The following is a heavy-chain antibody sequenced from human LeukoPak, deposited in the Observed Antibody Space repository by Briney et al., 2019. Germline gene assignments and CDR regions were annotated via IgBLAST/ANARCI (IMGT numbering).Heavy chain of an antibody. CDR2: INPNSGGT. J-gene: IGHJ4*02. CDR1: GYSFTAYY. D-gene: IGHD3-9*01. CDR3: ARSPHILAGENFDY. V-gene: IGHV1-2*02. Sequence: ASVKVSCKASGYSFTAYYMHWVRQAPGQGLEWMGWINPNSGGTNYAQKFQGRVTMTRDTSITTAYMEMSRLRSDDTALYYCARSPHILAGENFDYWGQGTLVTVSS.